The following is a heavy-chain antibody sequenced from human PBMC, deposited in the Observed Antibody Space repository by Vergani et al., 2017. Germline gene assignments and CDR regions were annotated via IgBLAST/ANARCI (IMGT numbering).Heavy chain of an antibody. D-gene: IGHD4-17*01. CDR2: IDWDDDK. CDR3: AKGSDGDYPTWLEDY. J-gene: IGHJ4*02. Sequence: QVTLRESGPALVKPTQTLTLTCTFSGFSLSTSGMCVSWIRQPPGKALEWLARIDWDDDKYYSTSLKTRLTISKDTSKNQVVLTMTNMDPVDTATYYCAKGSDGDYPTWLEDYWGQGTLVTVSS. CDR1: GFSLSTSGMC. V-gene: IGHV2-70*15.